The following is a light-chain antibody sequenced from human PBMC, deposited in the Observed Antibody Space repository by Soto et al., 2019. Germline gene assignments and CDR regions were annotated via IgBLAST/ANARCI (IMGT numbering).Light chain of an antibody. J-gene: IGKJ2*01. Sequence: EIVLTQSPGTLSLSPGERATLSCRASQSVVSSYFAWYQQKPGQAPRLLIYGTSTRATGIPDRFSGSGSGTDFTLIISSLAPEDFAVYYCQQYGGSPPYTFGQGTKVEMK. CDR2: GTS. V-gene: IGKV3-20*01. CDR3: QQYGGSPPYT. CDR1: QSVVSSY.